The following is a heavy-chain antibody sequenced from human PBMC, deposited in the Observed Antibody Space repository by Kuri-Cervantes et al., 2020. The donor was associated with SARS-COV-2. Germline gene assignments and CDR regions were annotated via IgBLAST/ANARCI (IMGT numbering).Heavy chain of an antibody. CDR1: GGSISSGDYY. V-gene: IGHV4-30-4*08. D-gene: IGHD3-3*01. J-gene: IGHJ3*02. CDR3: ARDSFSITIFGVTRYAFDI. Sequence: SETLSLTCTVSGGSISSGDYYWSWIRQPPGKGLEWIGYIYYSGSTYYNPSLKSRVTISVDTSKNQFSLKLSSVTAADTAVYYCARDSFSITIFGVTRYAFDIWAKGQWSPSPQ. CDR2: IYYSGST.